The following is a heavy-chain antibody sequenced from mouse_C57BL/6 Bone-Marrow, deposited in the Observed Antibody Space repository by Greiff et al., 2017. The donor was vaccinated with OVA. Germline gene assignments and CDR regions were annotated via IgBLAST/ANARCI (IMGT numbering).Heavy chain of an antibody. CDR1: GYTFTSYW. Sequence: QVQLQQPGAELVRPGSSVELSCKASGYTFTSYWMDWVKQRPGQGLEWIGNIYPSDSETHYNQKFKDKATLTVDKSSSTAYMQLSSLTSEDSAVYYCARSPYYYGSSPAWFAYWGQGTLVTVSA. CDR3: ARSPYYYGSSPAWFAY. CDR2: IYPSDSET. V-gene: IGHV1-61*01. J-gene: IGHJ3*01. D-gene: IGHD1-1*01.